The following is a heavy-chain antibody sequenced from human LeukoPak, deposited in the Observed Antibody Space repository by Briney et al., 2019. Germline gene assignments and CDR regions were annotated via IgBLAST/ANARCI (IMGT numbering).Heavy chain of an antibody. CDR1: GGSISSGGYF. J-gene: IGHJ4*02. D-gene: IGHD5-24*01. V-gene: IGHV4-31*03. CDR2: IYYSGNT. CDR3: ARGGDAYNSFGY. Sequence: SETLSLTCTVSGGSISSGGYFWSWVRQLPGKGLEWIGYIYYSGNTYYNPSLKSRVSISLDTSKNDFSLKLNSVTAADTALYYCARGGDAYNSFGYWGQGTLVTVSS.